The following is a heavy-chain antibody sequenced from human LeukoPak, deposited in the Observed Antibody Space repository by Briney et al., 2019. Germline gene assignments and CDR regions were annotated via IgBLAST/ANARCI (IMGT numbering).Heavy chain of an antibody. CDR3: ARWVATPRGYFDY. V-gene: IGHV4-30-4*08. CDR2: IHYSGST. Sequence: PSETLSLTCTVSGGSISSDDYYWSWIRQPPGKVLEWIGYIHYSGSTYYNPSLKSRVTISVDTSKNQFSLKLTSVTAADTAVYYCARWVATPRGYFDYWGQGTLVTVSS. J-gene: IGHJ4*02. D-gene: IGHD5-12*01. CDR1: GGSISSDDYY.